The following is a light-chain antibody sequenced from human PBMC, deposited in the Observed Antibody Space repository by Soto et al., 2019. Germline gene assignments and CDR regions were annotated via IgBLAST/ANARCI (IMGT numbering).Light chain of an antibody. CDR3: QQYGSSQYT. CDR2: AAS. J-gene: IGKJ2*01. Sequence: EIVLTQSPGTLSLSPGERATLSCRASQSVSSSYLAWYQQKPGQAPRLLIYAASSRATGIPDRFSGSASGTDFTLTISRLEPEDFAVHYCQQYGSSQYTFGQGTKLEIK. CDR1: QSVSSSY. V-gene: IGKV3-20*01.